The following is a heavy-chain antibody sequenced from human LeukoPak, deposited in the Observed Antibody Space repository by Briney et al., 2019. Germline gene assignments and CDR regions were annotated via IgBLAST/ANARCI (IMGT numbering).Heavy chain of an antibody. D-gene: IGHD2-21*01. V-gene: IGHV4-61*02. CDR3: ARAHIAWAMSFDY. J-gene: IGHJ4*02. CDR2: IYTSGST. CDR1: GGSISSGSYY. Sequence: KTSETLSLTCTVSGGSISSGSYYWSWIRQPAGKGLEWIGRIYTSGSTNYNPSLKSRVTISVDTSKNQFSLKLSSVTAADTAVYYCARAHIAWAMSFDYWDQGTLVTVSS.